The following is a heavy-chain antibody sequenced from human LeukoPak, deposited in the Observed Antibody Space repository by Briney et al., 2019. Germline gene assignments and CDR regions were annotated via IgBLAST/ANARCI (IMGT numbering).Heavy chain of an antibody. CDR3: ARGSGSYLYYYYYMDV. V-gene: IGHV4-59*02. CDR1: GGSVSSYY. Sequence: SETLSLTCTVSGGSVSSYYWTWIRQPPGKGLEWIGYFHYSGNTDYNPVLKSRATISVDTSKNQFSLKLSSVTAADTAVYYCARGSGSYLYYYYYMDVWGKGTTVTVSS. D-gene: IGHD1-26*01. CDR2: FHYSGNT. J-gene: IGHJ6*03.